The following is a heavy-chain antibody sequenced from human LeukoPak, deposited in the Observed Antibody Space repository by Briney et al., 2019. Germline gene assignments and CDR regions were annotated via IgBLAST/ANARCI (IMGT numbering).Heavy chain of an antibody. V-gene: IGHV5-51*01. CDR3: ARRSSGWYYHFDY. CDR1: GYSFTSYW. CDR2: IYPGDSDT. J-gene: IGHJ4*02. Sequence: GESLKISCKGSGYSFTSYWIGWVRQMPGKGLEWMGIIYPGDSDTRYSPSFQGQVTISADKSISTAYLQWSSLNSSDTAMYYCARRSSGWYYHFDYWGQGTLVTVSS. D-gene: IGHD6-19*01.